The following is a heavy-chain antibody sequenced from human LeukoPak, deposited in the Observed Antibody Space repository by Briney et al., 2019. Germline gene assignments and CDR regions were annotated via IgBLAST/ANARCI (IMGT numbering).Heavy chain of an antibody. D-gene: IGHD5-12*01. CDR1: GFTFSSYA. Sequence: GGSLRLSCAASGFTFSSYAMSWVRQAPGKGLEWVSAISGSGGSTYYADSVKGRFTISRDNSKNTLYLQMNSLRAEDTAVYYCARDRAYGSGYDYYYYGMDVWGQGTTVTVSS. V-gene: IGHV3-23*01. CDR2: ISGSGGST. CDR3: ARDRAYGSGYDYYYYGMDV. J-gene: IGHJ6*02.